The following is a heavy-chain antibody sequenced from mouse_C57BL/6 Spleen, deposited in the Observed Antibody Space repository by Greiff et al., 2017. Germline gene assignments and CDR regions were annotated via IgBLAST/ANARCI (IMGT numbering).Heavy chain of an antibody. CDR1: GYAFSSYW. V-gene: IGHV1-80*01. Sequence: QVQLQQSGAELVKPGASVKISCKASGYAFSSYWMNWVKQRPGKGLEWIGQIYPGDGDTNYNGKFKGKATLTADKSSSTAYMQLSSLTSEDSAVYFCARCGNSYWYFDGWGTGTTVTVSS. CDR2: IYPGDGDT. J-gene: IGHJ1*03. CDR3: ARCGNSYWYFDG.